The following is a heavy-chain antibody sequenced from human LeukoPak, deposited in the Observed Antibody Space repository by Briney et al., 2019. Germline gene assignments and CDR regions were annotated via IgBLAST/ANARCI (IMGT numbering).Heavy chain of an antibody. CDR1: GFTFSSYG. CDR3: ARDPRKWLGPAGAFDI. CDR2: ISYDGSNK. J-gene: IGHJ3*02. Sequence: PGGSLRLSCAASGFTFSSYGMHWVRQAPGKGLEWVAVISYDGSNKYYADSVKGRFTISRDNSKNTLYLQMNGLRAEDTAVYYCARDPRKWLGPAGAFDIWGQGTMVTVSS. V-gene: IGHV3-30*03. D-gene: IGHD6-19*01.